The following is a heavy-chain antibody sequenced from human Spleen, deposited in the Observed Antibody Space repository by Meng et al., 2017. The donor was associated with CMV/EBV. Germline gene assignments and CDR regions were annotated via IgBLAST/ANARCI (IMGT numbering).Heavy chain of an antibody. CDR2: INANSGGT. D-gene: IGHD2-21*02. J-gene: IGHJ4*02. CDR1: GYIFTAYY. Sequence: ASVKVSCKASGYIFTAYYIHWVRQAPGQGPEWMGWINANSGGTKSAQKFQGRVTLTRDASISTAYMEMSRLKSDDTAMYYCARDGGVGDTAGDWGQGTLGTVSS. CDR3: ARDGGVGDTAGD. V-gene: IGHV1-2*02.